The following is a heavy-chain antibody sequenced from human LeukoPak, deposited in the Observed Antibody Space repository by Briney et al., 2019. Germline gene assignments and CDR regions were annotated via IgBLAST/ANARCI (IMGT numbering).Heavy chain of an antibody. CDR1: GFTFSSYS. CDR3: ASRYCSSTSCYFSAAYYYYYMDV. J-gene: IGHJ6*03. Sequence: PGGSLRLSCAASGFTFSSYSMNWVRQAPGKGLEWVSSISSSSSYIYYADSVKGRFTISRDNAKNSLYLQMNSLRAEDAAVYYCASRYCSSTSCYFSAAYYYYYMDVWGKGTTVTVSS. CDR2: ISSSSSYI. V-gene: IGHV3-21*01. D-gene: IGHD2-2*01.